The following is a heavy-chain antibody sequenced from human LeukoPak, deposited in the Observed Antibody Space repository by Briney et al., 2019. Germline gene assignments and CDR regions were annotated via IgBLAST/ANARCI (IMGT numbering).Heavy chain of an antibody. CDR2: ISYDGSNK. CDR1: GFTFSSYG. Sequence: PGGSLRLSCAASGFTFSSYGMHWVRQAPGKGLEWVAVISYDGSNKYYADSVKGRFTISRDNSKNTLYLQMNSLRAEDTAVYYCARAIAVADNYFDYWGQGTLVTVSS. V-gene: IGHV3-30*03. J-gene: IGHJ4*02. CDR3: ARAIAVADNYFDY. D-gene: IGHD6-19*01.